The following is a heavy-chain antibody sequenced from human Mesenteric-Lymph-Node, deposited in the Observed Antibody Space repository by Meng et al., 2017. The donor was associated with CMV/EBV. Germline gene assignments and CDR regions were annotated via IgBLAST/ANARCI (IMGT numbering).Heavy chain of an antibody. V-gene: IGHV5-51*01. J-gene: IGHJ4*02. D-gene: IGHD3-22*01. Sequence: KGSAYSCTSYGVGWVRPMPGKGLEWMGILFPGDSETRYSPPFQGQVTISTDKSISTAYLQLSSLKASDTAMYFCASRIYDSSGFHYWGQGTLVTVSS. CDR3: ASRIYDSSGFHY. CDR1: AYSCTSYG. CDR2: LFPGDSET.